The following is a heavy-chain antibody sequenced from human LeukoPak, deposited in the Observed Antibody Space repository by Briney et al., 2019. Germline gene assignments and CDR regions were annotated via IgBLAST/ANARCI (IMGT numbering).Heavy chain of an antibody. CDR3: ARLRRDINDWYADDC. V-gene: IGHV4-4*07. Sequence: PSETLSLTCSVSGGSVNTYYWSWIRQSAGKGLEWIGRISITEGTNYNPSLKSRVSMSVDASKNQVSLKLGSVTAADTAVYYCARLRRDINDWYADDCWGQGTQVTVSS. D-gene: IGHD6-19*01. CDR2: ISITEGT. J-gene: IGHJ4*02. CDR1: GGSVNTYY.